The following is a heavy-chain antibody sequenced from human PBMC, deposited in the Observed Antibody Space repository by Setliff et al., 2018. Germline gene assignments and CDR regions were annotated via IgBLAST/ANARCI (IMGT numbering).Heavy chain of an antibody. CDR3: ARGRGPLWIAAAGIFDY. Sequence: KPSETLSLTCTVSAGSISSSSYYWGWIRQPPGKGLEWIGSIYYSGSTYYNPSLKSRVTISVDTSKNQFSLKLSSVTAADTAVYYCARGRGPLWIAAAGIFDYWGQGTLVTVSS. CDR2: IYYSGST. D-gene: IGHD6-13*01. V-gene: IGHV4-39*01. J-gene: IGHJ4*02. CDR1: AGSISSSSYY.